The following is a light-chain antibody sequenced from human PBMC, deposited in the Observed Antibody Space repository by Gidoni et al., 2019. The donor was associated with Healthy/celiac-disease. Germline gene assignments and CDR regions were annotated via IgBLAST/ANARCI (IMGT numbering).Light chain of an antibody. V-gene: IGKV1-5*03. CDR2: KAS. CDR3: QQYNSYSFT. Sequence: DSKLTQSPSTLSASVGDSVTITCRASQSISSWLACYQQKPGKAPKLLIYKASSLESGVPSRFSGSGSGTEFTLTISSLQPDDLATYYCQQYNSYSFTFGPGTKVDIK. CDR1: QSISSW. J-gene: IGKJ3*01.